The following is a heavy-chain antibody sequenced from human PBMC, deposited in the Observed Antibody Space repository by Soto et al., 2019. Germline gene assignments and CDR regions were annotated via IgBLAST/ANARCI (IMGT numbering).Heavy chain of an antibody. D-gene: IGHD6-19*01. Sequence: SETLSLTYTVSGGSISSGDYYWSWIRQPPGKGLEWIGYIYYSGSTYYNPSLKSRVTISVDTSKNQFSLKLSSVTAADTAVYYCARDLDSSGWSFDYWGQGTLVTVSS. CDR1: GGSISSGDYY. V-gene: IGHV4-30-4*01. CDR2: IYYSGST. CDR3: ARDLDSSGWSFDY. J-gene: IGHJ4*02.